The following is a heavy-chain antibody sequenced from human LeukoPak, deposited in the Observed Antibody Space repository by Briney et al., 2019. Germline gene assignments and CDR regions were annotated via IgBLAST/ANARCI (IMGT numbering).Heavy chain of an antibody. V-gene: IGHV3-15*01. J-gene: IGHJ4*02. D-gene: IGHD3-3*01. Sequence: PGGSLRLSCAASGFTFSNAWMSWVRQAPGKGLEWVGRIKSKTDGGTTDYAAPVKGRFTISRDDSKHTLYLQMNSLKTEDTAVYYCTTDGEVTIFGVVIYFDYWGQGTLVTVSS. CDR2: IKSKTDGGTT. CDR1: GFTFSNAW. CDR3: TTDGEVTIFGVVIYFDY.